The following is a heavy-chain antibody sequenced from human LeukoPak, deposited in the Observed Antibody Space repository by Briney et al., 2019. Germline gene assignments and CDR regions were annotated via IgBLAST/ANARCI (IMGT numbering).Heavy chain of an antibody. CDR2: FDPEDGET. CDR1: GYTLTELS. J-gene: IGHJ5*02. CDR3: ARDDYTDYGSVKRFDP. V-gene: IGHV1-24*01. D-gene: IGHD4-17*01. Sequence: ASVKVSCKVSGYTLTELSMHWVRQAPGKGLEWMGGFDPEDGETIYAQKFQGRVTMTEDTSTDTAYMELSSLRAEDTAVYYCARDDYTDYGSVKRFDPWGQGTLVTVSS.